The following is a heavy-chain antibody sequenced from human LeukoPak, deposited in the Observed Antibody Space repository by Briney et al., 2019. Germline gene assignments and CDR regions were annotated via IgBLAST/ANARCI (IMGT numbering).Heavy chain of an antibody. CDR2: IIPIFGTA. J-gene: IGHJ6*04. Sequence: ASVKVSCKASGGTFSSYAISWVRQAPGQGLEWMGGIIPIFGTANYAQKFQGRVTITADESTSTAYMELSSLRSEDTAVYYCAVQWFGEYPRYYYYGMDVWGKGTTVTVSS. CDR1: GGTFSSYA. V-gene: IGHV1-69*01. D-gene: IGHD3-10*01. CDR3: AVQWFGEYPRYYYYGMDV.